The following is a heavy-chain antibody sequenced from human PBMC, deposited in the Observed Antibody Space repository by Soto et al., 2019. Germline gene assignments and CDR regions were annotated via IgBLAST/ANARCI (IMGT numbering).Heavy chain of an antibody. CDR3: AREENCSDGICYSEYFQR. CDR2: VNPSGGST. V-gene: IGHV1-46*01. CDR1: GYIFTAYS. D-gene: IGHD2-15*01. Sequence: ASVKVSCKASGYIFTAYSMHWVRQAPGQGLEWMGVVNPSGGSTNYAQKFQGRITMTRNTSTSTVYMDLSSLTSEDTAVYYCAREENCSDGICYSEYFQRWGQGTLVTVSS. J-gene: IGHJ1*01.